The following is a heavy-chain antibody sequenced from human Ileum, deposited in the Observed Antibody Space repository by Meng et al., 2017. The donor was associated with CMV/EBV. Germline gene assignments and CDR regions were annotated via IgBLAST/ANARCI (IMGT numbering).Heavy chain of an antibody. CDR1: GFTFSNAW. Sequence: GESLKISCAASGFTFSNAWMSWVRQASGKGLEWVGRIRSKTYNYATAYAASVQGRFTISRDDSENTAFLQMNILKTEDTAVYYCTRLGPRDYYYGMDVWGQETTVTVSS. CDR2: IRSKTYNYAT. D-gene: IGHD1-26*01. V-gene: IGHV3-73*01. J-gene: IGHJ6*02. CDR3: TRLGPRDYYYGMDV.